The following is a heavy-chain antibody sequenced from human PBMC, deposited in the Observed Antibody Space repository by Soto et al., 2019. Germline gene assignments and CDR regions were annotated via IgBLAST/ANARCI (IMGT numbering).Heavy chain of an antibody. V-gene: IGHV4-31*01. D-gene: IGHD6-13*01. Sequence: QVPLQESGPGLVKPSQTLSLTCTVSGGSISSGGYYWSWIRQHPGKGLEWIGYIYYSGSTYYNPSLKSLVTISVATSKNQLSLKLSSVTAADTAVYYCARSVGVAAAGPFDYWGQGTLVTVSS. J-gene: IGHJ4*02. CDR2: IYYSGST. CDR3: ARSVGVAAAGPFDY. CDR1: GGSISSGGYY.